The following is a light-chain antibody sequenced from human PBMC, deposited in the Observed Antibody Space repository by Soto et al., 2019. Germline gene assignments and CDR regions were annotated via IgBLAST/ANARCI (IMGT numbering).Light chain of an antibody. Sequence: QSALTQPASVSGSPGQSITISCTGTSNDVGSYNLVSWYQQHPGKAPKLMISEVSKRPSGVSNRFSGSKSDNTASLTLSGLHAEDEADYYCCSYAGNSTLVLGGGTKLTVL. CDR2: EVS. CDR1: SNDVGSYNL. CDR3: CSYAGNSTLV. J-gene: IGLJ3*02. V-gene: IGLV2-23*02.